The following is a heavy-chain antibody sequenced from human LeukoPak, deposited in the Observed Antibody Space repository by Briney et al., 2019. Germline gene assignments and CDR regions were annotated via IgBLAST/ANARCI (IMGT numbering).Heavy chain of an antibody. Sequence: PGGSLRLSCAASGFPFSSYWMHWVLQAPGKGLVWVSRISTDGSSTNSADSVKGRFTISRDNAKNTLYLQMNSLRAEDTAVYYCVREYSSSSGRAFDIWGQGTMVTVSP. J-gene: IGHJ3*02. CDR1: GFPFSSYW. V-gene: IGHV3-74*01. D-gene: IGHD6-6*01. CDR2: ISTDGSST. CDR3: VREYSSSSGRAFDI.